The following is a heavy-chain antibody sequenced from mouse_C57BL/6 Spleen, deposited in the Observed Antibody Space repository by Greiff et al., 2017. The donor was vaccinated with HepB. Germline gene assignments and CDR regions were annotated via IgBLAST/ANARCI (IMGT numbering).Heavy chain of an antibody. CDR2: IRNKANGYTT. CDR1: GFTFTDYY. J-gene: IGHJ4*01. D-gene: IGHD2-1*01. CDR3: ARYIVYGNYVGAMDY. V-gene: IGHV7-3*01. Sequence: EVKLVESGGGLVQPGGSLSLSCAASGFTFTDYYMSWVRQPPGKALEWLGFIRNKANGYTTEYSASVKGPFTISRDNSQSILYLQMNALRAEDSATYYCARYIVYGNYVGAMDYWGQGTSVTVSS.